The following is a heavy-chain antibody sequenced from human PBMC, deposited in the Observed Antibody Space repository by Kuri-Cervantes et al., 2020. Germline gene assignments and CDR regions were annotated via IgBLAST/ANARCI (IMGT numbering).Heavy chain of an antibody. CDR2: IYSGGST. CDR1: GFTVSSNY. V-gene: IGHV3-53*01. Sequence: GESLKISCAASGFTVSSNYMSWVRQAPGKGLEWVSVIYSGGSTYYAESVKGRFTISRDNAKNSLYLQMSRLRAENTAVYYCARSSKATRFWSGYPYYGMDVWGQGTTVTVSS. J-gene: IGHJ6*02. CDR3: ARSSKATRFWSGYPYYGMDV. D-gene: IGHD3-3*01.